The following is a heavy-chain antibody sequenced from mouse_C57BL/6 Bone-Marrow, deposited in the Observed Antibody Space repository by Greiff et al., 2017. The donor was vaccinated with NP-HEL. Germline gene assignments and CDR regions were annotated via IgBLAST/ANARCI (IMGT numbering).Heavy chain of an antibody. J-gene: IGHJ1*03. CDR2: ISNGGGST. V-gene: IGHV5-12*01. CDR1: GFTFSDYY. Sequence: EVMLVESGGGLVQPGGSLKLSCAASGFTFSDYYMYWVRQTPEKRLEWVAYISNGGGSTYYPDTVKGRFTFSRDNAKNTLYLQMSRLKSEDTAMYYCASPYGYEGYFDVWGTGTTVTVSS. CDR3: ASPYGYEGYFDV. D-gene: IGHD2-2*01.